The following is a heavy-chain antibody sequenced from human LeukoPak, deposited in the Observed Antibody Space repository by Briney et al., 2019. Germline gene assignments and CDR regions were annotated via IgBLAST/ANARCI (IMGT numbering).Heavy chain of an antibody. D-gene: IGHD4-17*01. CDR3: ARDAPVDYGDYRYFDL. CDR1: GFTFSSYD. CDR2: IGTAGDT. Sequence: GGSLRLSCAASGFTFSSYDMHWVRQATGKGLQWVSAIGTAGDTYYPGSVKGRFTISRENAKNSLYLQMNSLRAGDTAVYYCARDAPVDYGDYRYFDLWGRGTLVTVSS. V-gene: IGHV3-13*01. J-gene: IGHJ2*01.